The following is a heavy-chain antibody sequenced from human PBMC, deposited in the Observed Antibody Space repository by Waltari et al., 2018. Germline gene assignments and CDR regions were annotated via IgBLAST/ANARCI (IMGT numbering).Heavy chain of an antibody. CDR2: IIPSFGTA. CDR3: ARDCKGDCYPYYYYGMDV. Sequence: QVQLVQSGAEVKKPGSSVKVSCKASGGTFSSYAISWVRQAPGQGLEWMGGIIPSFGTANYAQKFQGRVTITADESTSTAYMELSSLRSEDTAVYYCARDCKGDCYPYYYYGMDVWGQGTTVTVSS. J-gene: IGHJ6*02. D-gene: IGHD2-21*02. V-gene: IGHV1-69*12. CDR1: GGTFSSYA.